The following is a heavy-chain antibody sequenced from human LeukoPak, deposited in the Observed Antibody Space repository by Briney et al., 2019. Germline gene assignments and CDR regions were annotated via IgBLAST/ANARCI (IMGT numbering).Heavy chain of an antibody. CDR1: GYTFTGYY. D-gene: IGHD3-22*01. J-gene: IGHJ4*02. CDR2: INPNSGGT. CDR3: ARPPFYDSSGYHLDY. V-gene: IGHV1-2*02. Sequence: GASVKVSCKASGYTFTGYYMHWVRQAPGQGLGWMGWINPNSGGTNYAQKFQGRVTMTRDTSISTAYMELSRLRSDDTAVYYCARPPFYDSSGYHLDYWGQGTLVTVSS.